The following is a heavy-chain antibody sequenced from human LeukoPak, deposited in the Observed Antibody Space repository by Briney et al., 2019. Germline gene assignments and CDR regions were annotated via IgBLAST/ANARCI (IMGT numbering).Heavy chain of an antibody. CDR2: ITGSGALT. J-gene: IGHJ4*02. V-gene: IGHV3-23*01. D-gene: IGHD4-17*01. Sequence: PGGSLRLSCAASGFTLSNYAMTWVRQAPGKGLEWVSSITGSGALTYYADSVKGRFTISRDNSKNTLYLQMNSLRAEDTAVYYCARWTTVTTGVDYWGQGTLVTVSS. CDR1: GFTLSNYA. CDR3: ARWTTVTTGVDY.